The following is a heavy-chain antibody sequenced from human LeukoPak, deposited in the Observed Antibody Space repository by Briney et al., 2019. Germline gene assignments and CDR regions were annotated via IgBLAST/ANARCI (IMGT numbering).Heavy chain of an antibody. V-gene: IGHV3-21*01. CDR2: INSSSSYI. Sequence: GESLKISCAASGFTSSSYSMNWVRQPPGKGLERNTSINSSSSYIYYADSVKGRFTISRDNAKNSLYLQMNSLRAEDTAVYYCARTVTVVVPAANWFDPWGQGTLVTVSS. CDR3: ARTVTVVVPAANWFDP. D-gene: IGHD2-2*01. J-gene: IGHJ5*02. CDR1: GFTSSSYS.